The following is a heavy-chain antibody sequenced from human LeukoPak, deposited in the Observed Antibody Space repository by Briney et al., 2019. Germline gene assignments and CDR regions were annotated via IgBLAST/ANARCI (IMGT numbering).Heavy chain of an antibody. D-gene: IGHD1-14*01. V-gene: IGHV3-74*01. CDR3: AGGDSNRFDY. J-gene: IGHJ4*02. Sequence: GGSLRLSCAASGFTFSSYAMSWVRQAPGQGLVWVSRIYTDGSSTNYADSVKGRFTISRDNAKNTLYLQMNSLRAEDTAVYYCAGGDSNRFDYWGQGTLVTVSS. CDR1: GFTFSSYA. CDR2: IYTDGSST.